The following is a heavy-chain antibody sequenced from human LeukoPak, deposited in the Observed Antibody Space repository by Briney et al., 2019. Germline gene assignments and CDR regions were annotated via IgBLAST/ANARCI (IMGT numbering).Heavy chain of an antibody. J-gene: IGHJ6*04. CDR1: GYTFTSYG. CDR2: INPNSGGT. D-gene: IGHD2-2*01. Sequence: ASVKVSCKASGYTFTSYGISWVRQAPGQGLEWMGWINPNSGGTNYAQKFQGRVTMTRDTSISTAYMELSRLRSDDTAVYYCATIGLGYCSSTSCYDVGMDVWGKGTTVTVSS. V-gene: IGHV1-2*02. CDR3: ATIGLGYCSSTSCYDVGMDV.